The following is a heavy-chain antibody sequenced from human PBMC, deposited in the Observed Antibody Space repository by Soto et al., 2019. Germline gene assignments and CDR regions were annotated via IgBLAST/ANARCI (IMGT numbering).Heavy chain of an antibody. CDR1: GGSFSGYY. J-gene: IGHJ4*02. Sequence: QVQLQQWGAGLLKPSETLSLTCAVYGGSFSGYYWSWIRQPPGKGLEWIGEINHSGSTNYNPSLKSRVTISVDTSKNQFSLKLSSVTAADTAVYYCARSLELLWFGFFDYWGQGTLVTVSS. D-gene: IGHD3-10*01. CDR2: INHSGST. CDR3: ARSLELLWFGFFDY. V-gene: IGHV4-34*01.